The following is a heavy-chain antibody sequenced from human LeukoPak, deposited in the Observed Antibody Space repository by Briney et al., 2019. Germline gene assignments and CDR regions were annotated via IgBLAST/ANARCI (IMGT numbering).Heavy chain of an antibody. CDR3: ATYVKWAAGDV. Sequence: GGSRRFSFIGWGLTLGKTWMIWVRQAQGKGLEWVANINQDGGAISYVDSVKGRFTISRDNAKNSLFLQMNSLRAEDTAIYYCATYVKWAAGDVWGQGTTVSVSS. J-gene: IGHJ6*02. D-gene: IGHD1-26*01. CDR2: INQDGGAI. V-gene: IGHV3-7*01. CDR1: GLTLGKTW.